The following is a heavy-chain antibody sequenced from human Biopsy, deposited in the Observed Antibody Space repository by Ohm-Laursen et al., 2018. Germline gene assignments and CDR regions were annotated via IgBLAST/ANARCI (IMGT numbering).Heavy chain of an antibody. J-gene: IGHJ3*01. CDR3: ARDIMSPIGGLVARSDVFDV. Sequence: ASVKVSCKASGYTFTDYFLHWVRQAPGQGPEWMGWISPSSGGTNYAQKFQGRVTMIRDASATTGYMELSSLRSDDTAVYYCARDIMSPIGGLVARSDVFDVWGQGTMVTVSS. CDR2: ISPSSGGT. CDR1: GYTFTDYF. D-gene: IGHD3-16*02. V-gene: IGHV1-2*02.